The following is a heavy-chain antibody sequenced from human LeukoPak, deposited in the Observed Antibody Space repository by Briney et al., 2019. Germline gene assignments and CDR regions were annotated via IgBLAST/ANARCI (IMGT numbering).Heavy chain of an antibody. CDR2: IRYDGSNK. V-gene: IGHV3-30*02. CDR1: GFTFSTYG. J-gene: IGHJ4*02. Sequence: GGSLRLSCAAPGFTFSTYGMLWVRQAPGQGPEWVALIRYDGSNKYYADSVKGRFTISRDNSKNTLYLQMNSLRAEDTAVYYCAKDIQTWPRFPDYWGQGTLVTVSS. D-gene: IGHD5-12*01. CDR3: AKDIQTWPRFPDY.